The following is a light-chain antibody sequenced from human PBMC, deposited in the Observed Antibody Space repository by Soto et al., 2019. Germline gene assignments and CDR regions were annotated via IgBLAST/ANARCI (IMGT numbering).Light chain of an antibody. J-gene: IGKJ4*01. Sequence: DIQLTQSPSFLSASVGDRVTITCRASQGISSYLAWYQQKPGKAPKVLIYSASNLQSGVPSRFSGSGSGTEVALTISSLQPEDFATYYCQQFKTYPLTFGGGTKVEIK. CDR1: QGISSY. CDR3: QQFKTYPLT. CDR2: SAS. V-gene: IGKV1-9*01.